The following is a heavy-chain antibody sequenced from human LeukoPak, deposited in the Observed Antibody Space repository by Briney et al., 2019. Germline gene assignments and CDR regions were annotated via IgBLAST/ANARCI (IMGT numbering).Heavy chain of an antibody. CDR1: GVSFSGYY. Sequence: SETLSLTCAVSGVSFSGYYWSWIRLPPGKGPEWIGEISHSGRTSYNPSLKGRVTISLDTSMNHFSLNLRFVTAADVAVYYCTRTSPGIPLDFWGQGTLVTVSS. J-gene: IGHJ4*02. CDR2: ISHSGRT. D-gene: IGHD1-26*01. V-gene: IGHV4-34*01. CDR3: TRTSPGIPLDF.